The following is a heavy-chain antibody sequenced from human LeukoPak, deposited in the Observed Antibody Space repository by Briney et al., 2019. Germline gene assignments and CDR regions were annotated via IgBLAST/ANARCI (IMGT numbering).Heavy chain of an antibody. CDR2: INSDGSST. Sequence: AGSLRLSCAASGFTFSSYWMHWVRQAAGKGLVWVSRINSDGSSTSYADSVKGRFTISRDNAKNTLYLQMNSLRAEDTAVYYCARGEGCYDFWSGSLGGYMDVWGKGTTVTVSS. CDR3: ARGEGCYDFWSGSLGGYMDV. CDR1: GFTFSSYW. V-gene: IGHV3-74*01. J-gene: IGHJ6*03. D-gene: IGHD3-3*01.